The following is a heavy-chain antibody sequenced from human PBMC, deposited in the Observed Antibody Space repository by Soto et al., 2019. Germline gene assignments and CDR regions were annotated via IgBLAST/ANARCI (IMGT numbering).Heavy chain of an antibody. CDR1: GGTFSNYI. V-gene: IGHV1-69*13. CDR3: ARGLFGQQWLVGFDT. J-gene: IGHJ4*02. CDR2: TIPMFATA. D-gene: IGHD6-19*01. Sequence: SVKVSCKASGGTFSNYIFSWVRQAPGQGLEWMGGTIPMFATAQYAQKLQGRVTITADESTSTVYMDLTSLTSDDTAVYYCARGLFGQQWLVGFDTWGQGTLVTVSS.